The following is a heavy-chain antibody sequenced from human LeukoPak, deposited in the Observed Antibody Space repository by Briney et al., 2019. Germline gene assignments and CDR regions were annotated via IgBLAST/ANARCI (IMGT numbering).Heavy chain of an antibody. V-gene: IGHV3-48*02. CDR2: ISSSSGTI. CDR1: AFTFSTYS. CDR3: ARKSPPDY. Sequence: PGRSLRLSCAPSAFTFSTYSMNSVRQAPGKGLEWVSYISSSSGTICYADSVKGRFTISRDDAKNSLFLQMNSLRDEDTAVYYCARKSPPDYWGQGTLVTVSS. J-gene: IGHJ4*02.